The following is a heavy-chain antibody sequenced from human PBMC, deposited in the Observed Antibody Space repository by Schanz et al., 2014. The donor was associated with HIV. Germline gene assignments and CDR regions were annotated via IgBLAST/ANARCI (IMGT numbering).Heavy chain of an antibody. D-gene: IGHD2-15*01. J-gene: IGHJ3*02. CDR2: ISGSGSTT. CDR3: ANLVVAATDDAFDI. V-gene: IGHV3-23*01. CDR1: GFTFSTYA. Sequence: EVQLLESGGGLVQPGGSLRLSCAASGFTFSTYAMSWVRQAPGKGLEWVSAISGSGSTTYYADAVKGRFAIARDNSKNTLFLQMNSLRVEDTAVYYCANLVVAATDDAFDIWGQGTMVTVSS.